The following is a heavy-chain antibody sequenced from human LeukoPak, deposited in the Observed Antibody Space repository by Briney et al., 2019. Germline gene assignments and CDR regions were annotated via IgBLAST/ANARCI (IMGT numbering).Heavy chain of an antibody. J-gene: IGHJ3*02. V-gene: IGHV1-8*01. CDR2: MNPNSGNT. CDR3: ARVRSALRYFDWTPTPGDAFDI. D-gene: IGHD3-9*01. CDR1: GYTFTSYD. Sequence: GASVKVSCKASGYTFTSYDINWVRQATGQGLEGMGWMNPNSGNTGYAQKFQGRVTMTRNTSISTAYMELSSLRSEDTAVYYCARVRSALRYFDWTPTPGDAFDIWGQGTMVTVSS.